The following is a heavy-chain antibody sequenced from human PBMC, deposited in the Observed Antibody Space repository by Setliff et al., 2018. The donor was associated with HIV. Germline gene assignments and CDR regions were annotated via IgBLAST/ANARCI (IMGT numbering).Heavy chain of an antibody. V-gene: IGHV4-4*07. CDR1: GGSISSYY. D-gene: IGHD2-8*02. Sequence: SETLSLTCTVSGGSISSYYWSWIRQPAGKGLEWIGRIYTSGSTNYNPSLKTRVTISIDSSKNQFSLKLSSVTAADTAVYYCARSSRVVYAMVDYYYMDVWGKGTTVTVSS. J-gene: IGHJ6*03. CDR2: IYTSGST. CDR3: ARSSRVVYAMVDYYYMDV.